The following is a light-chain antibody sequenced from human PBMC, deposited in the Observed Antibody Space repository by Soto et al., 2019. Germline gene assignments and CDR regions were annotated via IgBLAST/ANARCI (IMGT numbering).Light chain of an antibody. CDR3: SSYTSRSTLV. V-gene: IGLV2-14*01. Sequence: QSALTQPASVSGSPGQSITISCTGTSSDVGDYNYVSWYQQHPGKAPKLMIYEVTNRPSGVSNRFSGFKSDNTASLTISGLQAEDEADYYCSSYTSRSTLVFGTGTKVTVL. J-gene: IGLJ1*01. CDR1: SSDVGDYNY. CDR2: EVT.